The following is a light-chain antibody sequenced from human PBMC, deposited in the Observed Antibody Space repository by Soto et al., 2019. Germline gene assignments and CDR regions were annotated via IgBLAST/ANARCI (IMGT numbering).Light chain of an antibody. CDR1: QNIDMY. Sequence: DIHITQSPSSLSSCFVDTVTITCRASQNIDMYLNWYQQKPGKASKRLIYAASSLQSGVPSRFSGSGSGTEFTLTISSLQPEDFATYFCLQHYIYPRTFGQGTKVDIK. CDR3: LQHYIYPRT. V-gene: IGKV1-17*01. CDR2: AAS. J-gene: IGKJ1*01.